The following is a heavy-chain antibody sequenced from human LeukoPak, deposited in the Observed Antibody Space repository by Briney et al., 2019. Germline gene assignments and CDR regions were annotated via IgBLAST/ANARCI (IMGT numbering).Heavy chain of an antibody. CDR1: GFTFSSYA. J-gene: IGHJ4*02. V-gene: IGHV3-23*01. CDR3: ARGSAGSYGPYFDY. CDR2: ISGSGGST. D-gene: IGHD1-26*01. Sequence: GGSLRLSCTASGFTFSSYAMSWVRQAPGKGVEWVSAISGSGGSTYYADSVKGRFTISRDNSKNTLYLQMNSLRAEDTAVYYCARGSAGSYGPYFDYWGQGTLVTVSS.